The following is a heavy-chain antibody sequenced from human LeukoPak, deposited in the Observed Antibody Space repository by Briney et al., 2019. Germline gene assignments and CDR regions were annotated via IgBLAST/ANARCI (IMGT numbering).Heavy chain of an antibody. CDR1: GFPFSSYW. CDR3: AREDHANYNY. D-gene: IGHD4/OR15-4a*01. J-gene: IGHJ4*02. CDR2: IKQDGGEK. V-gene: IGHV3-7*01. Sequence: GGSLRLSCAASGFPFSSYWMSWVRQAPGKGLEWVANIKQDGGEKFYVDSVGGRFTISRDNAKNSLYLQMNSLRAEDTAVYYCAREDHANYNYWGQGTLVSVSS.